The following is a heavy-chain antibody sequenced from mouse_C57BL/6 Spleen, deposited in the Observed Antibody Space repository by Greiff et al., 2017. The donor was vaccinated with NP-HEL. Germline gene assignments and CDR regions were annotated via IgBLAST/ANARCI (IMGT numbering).Heavy chain of an antibody. CDR1: GYTFTSYW. D-gene: IGHD4-1*01. Sequence: QVQLQQPGAELVKPGASVKLSCKASGYTFTSYWMHWVKQRPGQGLEWIGMIHPNSGSTNYNEKFKSKATLTVDKSSSTAYMQLSSLTSEDSAVYYCARPNWDGEGYFDVWGTGTTVTVSS. V-gene: IGHV1-64*01. CDR3: ARPNWDGEGYFDV. CDR2: IHPNSGST. J-gene: IGHJ1*03.